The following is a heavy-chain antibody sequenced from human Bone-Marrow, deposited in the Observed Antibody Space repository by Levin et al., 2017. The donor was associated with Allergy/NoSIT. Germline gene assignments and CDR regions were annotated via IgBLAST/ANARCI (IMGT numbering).Heavy chain of an antibody. Sequence: SQTLSLTCTVSGGSIRSGAYYLTWLRQTPGKGLEWIGHIYSRGNADYNPSLQSRPNISRETSKDQFFLMLTSVTAADTALYYCARGRGGYRGYFDYWGQGILVTVSS. CDR1: GGSIRSGAYY. CDR2: IYSRGNA. CDR3: ARGRGGYRGYFDY. V-gene: IGHV4-31*03. D-gene: IGHD5-18*01. J-gene: IGHJ4*02.